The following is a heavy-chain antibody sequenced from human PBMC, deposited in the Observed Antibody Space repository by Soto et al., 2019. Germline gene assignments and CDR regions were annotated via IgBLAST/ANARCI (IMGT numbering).Heavy chain of an antibody. V-gene: IGHV3-23*01. Sequence: EVQLLESGGGLVQPGGSLRLSCVASGFTFKHYDMRWVRQAPGKGLEWVSGISGSGAITYYADSVRGRFTISRDNSKNTLYLQLNSLRAEDTAIYYCEKDRQFRSYYESAGHYNNWGQGTLVTVSS. CDR1: GFTFKHYD. CDR2: ISGSGAIT. D-gene: IGHD3-10*01. J-gene: IGHJ4*02. CDR3: EKDRQFRSYYESAGHYNN.